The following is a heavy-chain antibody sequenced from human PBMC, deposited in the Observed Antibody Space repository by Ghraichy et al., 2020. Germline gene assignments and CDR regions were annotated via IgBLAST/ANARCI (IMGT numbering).Heavy chain of an antibody. CDR2: IYYSGST. V-gene: IGHV4-39*01. Sequence: SETLSPTCTVSGGSISSSSYYWGWIRQPPGKGLEWIGSIYYSGSTYYNPSLKSRVTISVDTSKNQFSLKLSSVTAADTAVYYCARILITEYSSLTKLETLDYWGQGTLVTVSS. CDR1: GGSISSSSYY. CDR3: ARILITEYSSLTKLETLDY. J-gene: IGHJ4*02. D-gene: IGHD6-6*01.